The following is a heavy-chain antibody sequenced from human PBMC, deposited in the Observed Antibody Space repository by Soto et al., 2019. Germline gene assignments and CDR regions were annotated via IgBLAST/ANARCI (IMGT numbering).Heavy chain of an antibody. D-gene: IGHD5-12*01. CDR1: GYTLFTYD. V-gene: IGHV1-18*01. J-gene: IGHJ5*02. CDR3: ARHHGPTTSENWFDP. CDR2: ISTYSGDT. Sequence: ASVKVSCKASGYTLFTYDISWVRQAPGQGLEWMGWISTYSGDTKYAQKFQGRVTMTTDTSTTTAYLELRSLRSDDTAVYYCARHHGPTTSENWFDPWGQGTLVTVSS.